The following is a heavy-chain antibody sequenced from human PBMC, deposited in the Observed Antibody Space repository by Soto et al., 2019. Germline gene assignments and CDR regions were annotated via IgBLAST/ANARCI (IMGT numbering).Heavy chain of an antibody. Sequence: GGSLRLSCAASGFTFSSYTMNWVRQAPGKGLEWVSSISSSSSYIYYADSVKGRFTISRDNAKNTLYLQMNSLRAEDTAVYYCARDVQLQSFDYWGQGALVTVSS. CDR1: GFTFSSYT. CDR2: ISSSSSYI. D-gene: IGHD5-18*01. J-gene: IGHJ4*02. CDR3: ARDVQLQSFDY. V-gene: IGHV3-21*01.